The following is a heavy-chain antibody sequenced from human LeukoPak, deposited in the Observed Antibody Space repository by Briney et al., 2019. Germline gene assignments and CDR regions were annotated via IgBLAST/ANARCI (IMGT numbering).Heavy chain of an antibody. CDR3: ARDFAGTTVAFDY. J-gene: IGHJ4*02. V-gene: IGHV1-2*02. CDR2: INPNSGGT. Sequence: ASVKVSCKASGYTFTGYYMHWVRQAPGQGLEWMGWINPNSGGTNYAQKFQGRVTMTRDTSISTAYMELSWLRSDDTAVYYCARDFAGTTVAFDYWGQGTLVTVSS. D-gene: IGHD1-1*01. CDR1: GYTFTGYY.